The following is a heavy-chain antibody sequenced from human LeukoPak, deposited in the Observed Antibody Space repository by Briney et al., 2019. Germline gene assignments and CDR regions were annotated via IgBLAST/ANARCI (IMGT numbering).Heavy chain of an antibody. V-gene: IGHV3-64D*09. CDR1: GFTFSSHA. Sequence: PGGSLRLSCVASGFTFSSHAMHWVRQAPGKGLEYVAAISRNGGSTYYADSVKGRFTISRDNSKNTLYLQMSSLRAEDTAVYLCVKDLRSDFMGVLSRYLSYWGQGTLVTVSS. D-gene: IGHD2/OR15-2a*01. CDR2: ISRNGGST. CDR3: VKDLRSDFMGVLSRYLSY. J-gene: IGHJ4*02.